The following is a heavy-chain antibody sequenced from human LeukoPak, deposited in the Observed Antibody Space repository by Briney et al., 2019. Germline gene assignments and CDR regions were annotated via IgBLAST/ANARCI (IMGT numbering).Heavy chain of an antibody. D-gene: IGHD2-8*01. Sequence: GGSLRLSCAASGFTFSSYAMNWVRQAPGRGLEWVSGFSGSGGTTYYADSVKGRFTISRDNSKNTLYLQMNSLRAEDTAVYYCANGNRCTSPNCLGYYYFYMDVWGKGATVTVSS. CDR2: FSGSGGTT. J-gene: IGHJ6*03. CDR1: GFTFSSYA. CDR3: ANGNRCTSPNCLGYYYFYMDV. V-gene: IGHV3-23*01.